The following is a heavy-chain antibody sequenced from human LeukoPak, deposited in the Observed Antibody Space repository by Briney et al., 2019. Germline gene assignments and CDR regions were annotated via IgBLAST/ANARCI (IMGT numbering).Heavy chain of an antibody. V-gene: IGHV1-2*02. J-gene: IGHJ5*02. CDR2: INPYSGGT. CDR1: EYTFTAYF. CDR3: ARGSYDTSGYYRGDWFDP. Sequence: GASVKVSCKASEYTFTAYFIHWVRQAPGQGLEWMGWINPYSGGTNYAQRFRGRVTMTRDTSISTAFMELRSLRSDDTAVYYCARGSYDTSGYYRGDWFDPWGQGTLVTVSS. D-gene: IGHD3-22*01.